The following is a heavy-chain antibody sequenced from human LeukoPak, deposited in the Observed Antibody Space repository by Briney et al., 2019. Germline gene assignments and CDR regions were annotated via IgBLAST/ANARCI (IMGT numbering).Heavy chain of an antibody. Sequence: SETLSLTCTVSGYSISSGYYWGWIRQPPGKGLEWIGSIYHSGSTYYNPSLKSRVTISVDTSKNQFSLKLSSVTAADTAVYYCARGAEYYFDYWGQGTLVTVSS. J-gene: IGHJ4*02. CDR2: IYHSGST. CDR3: ARGAEYYFDY. CDR1: GYSISSGYY. V-gene: IGHV4-38-2*02.